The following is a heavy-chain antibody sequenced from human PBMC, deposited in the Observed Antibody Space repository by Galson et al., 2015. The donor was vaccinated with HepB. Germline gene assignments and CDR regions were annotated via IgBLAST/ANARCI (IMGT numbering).Heavy chain of an antibody. CDR1: GLTFSSYA. Sequence: SLRLSCAASGLTFSSYAMGWVRQAPGKGLEWISAISSSGGSRHYVDSVRGRFTISRDNSKNTLYLQLNTLRAEDTAVYYCAKEGASWSGYFLDIWGQGTMVTVSS. D-gene: IGHD3-3*01. V-gene: IGHV3-23*01. CDR3: AKEGASWSGYFLDI. CDR2: ISSSGGSR. J-gene: IGHJ3*02.